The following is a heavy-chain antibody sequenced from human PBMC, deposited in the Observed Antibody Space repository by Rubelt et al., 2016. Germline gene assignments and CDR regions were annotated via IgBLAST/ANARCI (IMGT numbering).Heavy chain of an antibody. CDR2: INPSGST. Sequence: QVQLRQWGAGLLKPSETLSVTCAVYGGSFSGYYWSWIRQPPGKGLEWIGEINPSGSTNYNPSLKSRVTISVDTSKNQFSLKLSFVTAADTAVYYCARRGVSGYVDSWGQGTLVTVSS. CDR1: GGSFSGYY. J-gene: IGHJ4*02. V-gene: IGHV4-34*01. D-gene: IGHD3-10*01. CDR3: ARRGVSGYVDS.